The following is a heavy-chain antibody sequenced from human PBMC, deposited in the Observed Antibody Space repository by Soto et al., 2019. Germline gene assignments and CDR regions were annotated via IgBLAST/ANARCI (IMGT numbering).Heavy chain of an antibody. CDR2: ISAYNGNT. V-gene: IGHV1-18*04. CDR1: GYTFTSYG. CDR3: ARDEEQLARGWFDP. Sequence: ALVKVSCKASGYTFTSYGISWVRQAPGQGLEWMGWISAYNGNTNYAQKLQGRVTMTTDTSTSTAYMELRSLRSDDTAVYYCARDEEQLARGWFDPWGQGTLVTVSS. J-gene: IGHJ5*02. D-gene: IGHD6-13*01.